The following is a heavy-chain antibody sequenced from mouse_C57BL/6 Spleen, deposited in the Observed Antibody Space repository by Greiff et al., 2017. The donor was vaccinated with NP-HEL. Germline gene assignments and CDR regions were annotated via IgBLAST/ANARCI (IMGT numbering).Heavy chain of an antibody. D-gene: IGHD2-4*01. Sequence: EVKLMESGGGLVQPGGSLSLSCAASGFTFTDYYMSWVRQPPGKALEWLGFIRNKANGYTTEYSASVKGRFTISRDNSQSILYLQMNALRAEDSATYYCARYQPSIYYDYDRGVRYAMDYWGQGTSVTVSS. CDR3: ARYQPSIYYDYDRGVRYAMDY. CDR2: IRNKANGYTT. CDR1: GFTFTDYY. V-gene: IGHV7-3*01. J-gene: IGHJ4*01.